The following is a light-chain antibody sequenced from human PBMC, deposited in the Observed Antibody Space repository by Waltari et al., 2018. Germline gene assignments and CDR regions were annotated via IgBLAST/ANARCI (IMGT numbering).Light chain of an antibody. CDR1: VLYSSNNENY. CDR3: QQYFTTPPYT. J-gene: IGKJ2*01. V-gene: IGKV4-1*01. Sequence: VLYSSNNENYLDWYQQKPGQPPKLLIYWASTRESGVPDRFSGSGSGTDFTLTISSLQAEDVAVYYCQQYFTTPPYTFGQGTKLEIK. CDR2: WAS.